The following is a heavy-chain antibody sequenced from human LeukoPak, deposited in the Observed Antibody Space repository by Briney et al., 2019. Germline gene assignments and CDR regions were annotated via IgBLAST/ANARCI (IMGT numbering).Heavy chain of an antibody. Sequence: GGSLRLSCAASGFTFSSYAMSWVRQAPGKGLEWVSAISGSGGSTYYADSVKGRFTISRDNSKNTLYLQMNSLRAENTAVYYCAKVVYYHGSGPYYFEFLGQGTLVTVSS. CDR1: GFTFSSYA. CDR2: ISGSGGST. CDR3: AKVVYYHGSGPYYFEF. V-gene: IGHV3-23*01. J-gene: IGHJ4*01. D-gene: IGHD3-10*01.